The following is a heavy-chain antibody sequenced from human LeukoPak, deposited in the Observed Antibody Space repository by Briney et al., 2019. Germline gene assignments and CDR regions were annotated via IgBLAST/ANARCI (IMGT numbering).Heavy chain of an antibody. CDR2: IYPGDSDT. CDR1: GYSFTSYW. D-gene: IGHD3-10*01. CDR3: ASHPYYYGSGSYHNPFDAFDI. V-gene: IGHV5-51*01. Sequence: ESLKISCKGSGYSFTSYWIGWVRQMPGEGLEWMGIIYPGDSDTRYSPSFQGQVTISADKSISTAYLQWSSLKASDTAMYYCASHPYYYGSGSYHNPFDAFDIWGQGTMVTVSS. J-gene: IGHJ3*02.